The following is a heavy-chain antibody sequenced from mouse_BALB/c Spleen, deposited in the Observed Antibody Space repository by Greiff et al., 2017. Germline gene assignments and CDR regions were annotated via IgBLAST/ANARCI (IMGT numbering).Heavy chain of an antibody. V-gene: IGHV2-6-7*01. CDR3: ARDGYGNGEDYFDY. J-gene: IGHJ2*01. CDR1: GFSLTGYG. D-gene: IGHD2-1*01. CDR2: IWGDGST. Sequence: VQLQESGPGLVAPSQSLSITCTVSGFSLTGYGVHWVRQPPGKGLEWLGMIWGDGSTDYNSALKSRLSISKDNSKSQVFLKMNSLQTDDTARYYCARDGYGNGEDYFDYWGQGTTVTVSS.